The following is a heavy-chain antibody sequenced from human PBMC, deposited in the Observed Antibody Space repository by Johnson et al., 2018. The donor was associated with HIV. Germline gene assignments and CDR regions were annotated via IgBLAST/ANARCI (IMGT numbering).Heavy chain of an antibody. CDR2: IGTAGDT. CDR3: AREGYYDSSGYYGAFDM. CDR1: GFTFSSYD. J-gene: IGHJ3*02. D-gene: IGHD3-22*01. V-gene: IGHV3-13*01. Sequence: MLLVESGGGLVQPGGSLRLSCAASGFTFSSYDMHWVRQATGKGLEWVSAIGTAGDTYYPGSVKGRFTISRENAKNSLYLQMNSLRAGDTAVYYCAREGYYDSSGYYGAFDMWGQGTMVTVSS.